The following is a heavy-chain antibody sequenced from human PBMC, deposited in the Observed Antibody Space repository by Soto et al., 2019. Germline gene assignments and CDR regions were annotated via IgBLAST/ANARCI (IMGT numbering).Heavy chain of an antibody. CDR2: ISYDGSNK. Sequence: QVQLVESGGGVVQPGRSLRLSCAASGFTFSRYDMHWVRQAPGKGLEWVAVISYDGSNKYYADSVKGRFTISRDNSKNTLYLQMNSLRAEDTAVYYCARDSSSSRNNWFDPWGQGTLVTVSS. V-gene: IGHV3-30-3*01. J-gene: IGHJ5*02. D-gene: IGHD6-6*01. CDR3: ARDSSSSRNNWFDP. CDR1: GFTFSRYD.